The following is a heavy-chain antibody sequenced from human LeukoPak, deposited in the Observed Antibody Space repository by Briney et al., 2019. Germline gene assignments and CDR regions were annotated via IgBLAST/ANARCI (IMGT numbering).Heavy chain of an antibody. Sequence: GGSLRLSCATSGFTFSSYAMTWVRQAPGKGLEWVSGISGSGDSTYYADSVKGRFTISRDNSKNTLYLQMNSLRAEDTAVYYCAKERSAYYDFWSGYTFGGQGTLVTVSS. CDR3: AKERSAYYDFWSGYTF. CDR2: ISGSGDST. J-gene: IGHJ4*02. D-gene: IGHD3-3*01. CDR1: GFTFSSYA. V-gene: IGHV3-23*01.